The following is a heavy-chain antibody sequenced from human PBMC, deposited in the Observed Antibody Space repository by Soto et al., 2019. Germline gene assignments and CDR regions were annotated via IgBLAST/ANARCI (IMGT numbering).Heavy chain of an antibody. CDR1: GGSVSSGGYY. V-gene: IGHV4-61*08. D-gene: IGHD6-19*01. J-gene: IGHJ6*02. CDR2: IYYSGST. Sequence: PSETLSLTCTVSGGSVSSGGYYWSWIRQPPGKGLEWIGYIYYSGSTNYNPSLKSRVTISVDTSKNQFSLKLSSVAAADTAVYYCARDVGSCWYGYYYGMDVWGQGTTVTVSS. CDR3: ARDVGSCWYGYYYGMDV.